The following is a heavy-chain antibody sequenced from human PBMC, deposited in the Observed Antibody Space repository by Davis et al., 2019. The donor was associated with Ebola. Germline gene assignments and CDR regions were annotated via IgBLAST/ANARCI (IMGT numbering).Heavy chain of an antibody. D-gene: IGHD1-26*01. Sequence: PSETLSLTCSVSGASIISYYWRWIRQPPGKGLEWIGHIYYSGSTKYNASLKNRVTISLDTSESQFTLKLSTVTAADTAVYYCARDPSPYTGSFQFDYWGHGSLVTVSS. CDR3: ARDPSPYTGSFQFDY. J-gene: IGHJ4*01. V-gene: IGHV4-59*01. CDR2: IYYSGST. CDR1: GASIISYY.